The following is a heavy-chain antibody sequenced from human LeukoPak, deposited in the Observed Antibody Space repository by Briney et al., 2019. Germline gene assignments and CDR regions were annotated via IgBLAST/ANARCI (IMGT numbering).Heavy chain of an antibody. CDR3: ARVGVFGVVSDS. J-gene: IGHJ4*02. CDR1: GDSINSGSYY. CDR2: IYYSGST. Sequence: LETLSLTCTVSGDSINSGSYYWVWIRQPPGKGLEWIGSIYYSGSTYYSPSLKSRVTISVDTSKIQFSLRLSSVTAADTAVYYCARVGVFGVVSDSWGQGILVTVSS. V-gene: IGHV4-39*01. D-gene: IGHD3-3*01.